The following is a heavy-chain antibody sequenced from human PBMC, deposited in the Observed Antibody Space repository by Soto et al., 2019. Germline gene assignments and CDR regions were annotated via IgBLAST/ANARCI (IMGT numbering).Heavy chain of an antibody. CDR2: ISSSGYTI. CDR1: GFIFSSYE. V-gene: IGHV3-48*03. Sequence: EVQLVESGGGLVQPGGSLRLSCAASGFIFSSYEMNWVRQAPGKGLEWISFISSSGYTIKYADSVKGRFTISRDNAKNSLHLQLNSLRADDTAVYYCARGQNTGDYWGQGTLVTVSS. J-gene: IGHJ4*02. CDR3: ARGQNTGDY.